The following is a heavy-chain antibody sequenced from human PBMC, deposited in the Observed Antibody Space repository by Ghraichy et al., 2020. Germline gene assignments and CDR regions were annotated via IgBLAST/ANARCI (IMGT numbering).Heavy chain of an antibody. D-gene: IGHD5-24*01. Sequence: GGSLRLSCAASGFTFSGYAMHWVRQAPGKGLEWVAVVSYDGTNKYHADSVKGRFTISRDNSENTLYLQMNSLRADDTAVYYCARGERKSRPLQTWLHGQNYFDYWGQGTLVAVSS. J-gene: IGHJ4*02. V-gene: IGHV3-30-3*01. CDR2: VSYDGTNK. CDR1: GFTFSGYA. CDR3: ARGERKSRPLQTWLHGQNYFDY.